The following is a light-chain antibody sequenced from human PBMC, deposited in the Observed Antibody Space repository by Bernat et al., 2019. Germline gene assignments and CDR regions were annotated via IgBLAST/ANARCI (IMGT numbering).Light chain of an antibody. CDR1: SSDIGAYNY. CDR2: DVT. CDR3: SSYTSSTTLV. J-gene: IGLJ3*02. V-gene: IGLV2-14*01. Sequence: QSALTQPASLSGSPGQSITISCTGTSSDIGAYNYVSWYQQHPGKAPKLMIYDVTNRPSGVSNRFSGSKSGNTAPLSISGLQAEDEADYYCSSYTSSTTLVFGGGTKVTVL.